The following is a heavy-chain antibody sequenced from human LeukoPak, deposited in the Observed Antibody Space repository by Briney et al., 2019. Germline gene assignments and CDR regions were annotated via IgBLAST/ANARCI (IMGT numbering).Heavy chain of an antibody. CDR3: ARVRSGYPLDN. J-gene: IGHJ4*02. CDR1: GYTFIAYY. V-gene: IGHV1-2*02. D-gene: IGHD3-22*01. Sequence: ASVKVSCKASGYTFIAYYMHWVRQAPGQGLEWMGWINPNSGGTNYAQKFQGRVTMTRDTSISTVYMELGSLRSDDTAVYFCARVRSGYPLDNWGQGTLVTVSS. CDR2: INPNSGGT.